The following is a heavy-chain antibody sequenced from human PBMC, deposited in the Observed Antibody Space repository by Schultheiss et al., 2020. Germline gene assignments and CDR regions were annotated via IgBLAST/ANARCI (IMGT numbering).Heavy chain of an antibody. CDR3: AKVGIGAADPFDY. D-gene: IGHD6-13*01. V-gene: IGHV3-21*01. CDR1: GFTFSSYS. J-gene: IGHJ4*02. CDR2: ITGTSNNI. Sequence: GGSLRLSCAASGFTFSSYSMNWVRQAPGKGLEWVSSITGTSNNIFYAESVKGRFTISRDNAKNSLYLQMNSLRAEDTAVYYCAKVGIGAADPFDYWGQGTLVTVSS.